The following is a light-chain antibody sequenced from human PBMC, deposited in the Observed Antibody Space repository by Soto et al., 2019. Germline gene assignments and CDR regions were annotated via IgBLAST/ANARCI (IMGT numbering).Light chain of an antibody. Sequence: QSALTQPASVSGSPGQSITISCSGTPSDIGAYNYVSWYQHLPGKAPKVIIYDVTNRPSGVSSRFSGSKSGTTASLTISGLQAEEEVNYYCGSYTISSTLMIFGGGTKVTVL. CDR2: DVT. CDR1: PSDIGAYNY. V-gene: IGLV2-14*03. CDR3: GSYTISSTLMI. J-gene: IGLJ2*01.